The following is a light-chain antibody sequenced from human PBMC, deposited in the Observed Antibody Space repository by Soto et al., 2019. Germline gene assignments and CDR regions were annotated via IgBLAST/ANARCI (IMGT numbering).Light chain of an antibody. Sequence: QSALTQPASVSGSPGQSITISCTGTSSDVGGYNYVSWYQQHPGKAPKLMIYEVSNRPSGVSNRFSGSKSGNTASLTISGLQAEDEADYYCRSYTSSSTLPFVFGTGTKVTVL. CDR1: SSDVGGYNY. V-gene: IGLV2-14*01. CDR3: RSYTSSSTLPFV. J-gene: IGLJ1*01. CDR2: EVS.